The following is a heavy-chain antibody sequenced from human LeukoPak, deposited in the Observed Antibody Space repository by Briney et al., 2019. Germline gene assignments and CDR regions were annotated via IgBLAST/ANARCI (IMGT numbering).Heavy chain of an antibody. V-gene: IGHV4-4*02. CDR2: IYHSGST. J-gene: IGHJ4*02. CDR1: GGSISSSNW. Sequence: SGTLSLTCAVSGGSISSSNWWSWVRQPPGKGLEWIGEIYHSGSTNYNPSLKSRVTISVDTSKNQFSLKLSSVTAADTAVYYCARRRSAVWQQPEYWGQGTLVTVSS. D-gene: IGHD6-13*01. CDR3: ARRRSAVWQQPEY.